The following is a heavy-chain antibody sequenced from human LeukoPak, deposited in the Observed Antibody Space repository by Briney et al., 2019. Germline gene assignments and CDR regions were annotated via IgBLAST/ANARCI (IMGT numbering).Heavy chain of an antibody. Sequence: SETLSLTCTVSGDSISSYYWSWIRQPAGKGLEWIGRMYPSGGINYNSSLKSRVTISVDTSKNQFSLKLSSVTAADTAVYYCARVPRYCSGGSCYSEYYFDYWGQGTPVTVSS. CDR1: GDSISSYY. CDR3: ARVPRYCSGGSCYSEYYFDY. V-gene: IGHV4-4*07. D-gene: IGHD2-15*01. CDR2: MYPSGGI. J-gene: IGHJ4*02.